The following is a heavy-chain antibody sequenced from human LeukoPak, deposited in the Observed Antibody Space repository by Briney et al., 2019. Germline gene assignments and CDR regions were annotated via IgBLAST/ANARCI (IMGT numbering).Heavy chain of an antibody. CDR3: AKVGGIAALGDYYYGMDV. CDR2: ISGSGVST. CDR1: GGSFSGYY. D-gene: IGHD6-25*01. Sequence: LSLTCAVYGGSFSGYYWSWVRQAPGRGLEWVSAISGSGVSTYYADSVKGRFTISRDNSKNTLYLQMNSLRAEDTAVYYCAKVGGIAALGDYYYGMDVWGQGTTVTVSS. V-gene: IGHV3-23*01. J-gene: IGHJ6*02.